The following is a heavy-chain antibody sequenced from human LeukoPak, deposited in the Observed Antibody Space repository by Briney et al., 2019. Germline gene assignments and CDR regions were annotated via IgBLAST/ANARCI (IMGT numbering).Heavy chain of an antibody. V-gene: IGHV4-39*01. D-gene: IGHD6-13*01. CDR1: GGSISSSSYY. Sequence: SGTLSLTCTVSGGSISSSSYYWGWIRQPPGKGLEWIGSIYYSGSTYYNPSLKSRVTISVDTSKNQFSLKLSSVTAADTAVYYCASSDEQQLVFDYWGQGTLVTVSS. CDR3: ASSDEQQLVFDY. J-gene: IGHJ4*02. CDR2: IYYSGST.